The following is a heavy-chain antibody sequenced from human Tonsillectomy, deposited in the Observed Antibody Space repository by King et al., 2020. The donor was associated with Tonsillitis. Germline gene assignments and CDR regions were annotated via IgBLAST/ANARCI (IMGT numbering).Heavy chain of an antibody. D-gene: IGHD2-2*01. Sequence: QVQLQESGPGLVKPSQTLSLTCTVSGGSVSSGSYYWSWIRQPAGKGLEWIGRIYTSGSTDYNPSLKSRVTISLDTSKNQFSLKMSSVTAADTAVYYCAGVPYTRYCHSATCWPHWGQGTLVTVSS. V-gene: IGHV4-61*02. J-gene: IGHJ4*02. CDR2: IYTSGST. CDR1: GGSVSSGSYY. CDR3: AGVPYTRYCHSATCWPH.